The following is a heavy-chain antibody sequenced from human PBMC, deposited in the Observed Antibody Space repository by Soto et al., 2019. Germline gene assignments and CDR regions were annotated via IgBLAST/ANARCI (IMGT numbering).Heavy chain of an antibody. D-gene: IGHD1-26*01. CDR1: GGSISSYY. CDR2: IYYSGST. V-gene: IGHV4-59*03. J-gene: IGHJ4*02. Sequence: SETLSLTCTVSGGSISSYYWSWIRQPPGKGLEWIGYIYYSGSTNYNPSLKSRVTISVDTSKNQFSLKLSSGTAADTAVYYCGISGSYSRTFAAFDYWCQGTLVTVSS. CDR3: GISGSYSRTFAAFDY.